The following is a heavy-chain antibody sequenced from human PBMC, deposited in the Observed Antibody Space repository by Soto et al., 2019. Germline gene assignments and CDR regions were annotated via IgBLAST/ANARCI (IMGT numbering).Heavy chain of an antibody. V-gene: IGHV3-15*07. CDR3: TTDSYNTSIIVRFDY. Sequence: GGSLRLSCAASGFTFSKAWINWVLQAPWKGLEWVGRVKSKNGGGTTDFAAPVKGRFAIARDDSTNMVYLEMNSLQTEDTAIYYCTTDSYNTSIIVRFDYWGHGTLVTVSS. D-gene: IGHD3-22*01. CDR2: VKSKNGGGTT. CDR1: GFTFSKAW. J-gene: IGHJ4*01.